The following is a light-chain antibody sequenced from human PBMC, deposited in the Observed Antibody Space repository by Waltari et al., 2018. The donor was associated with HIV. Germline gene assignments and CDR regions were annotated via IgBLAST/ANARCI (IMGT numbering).Light chain of an antibody. CDR2: EVS. CDR3: WAYTSSDTFV. J-gene: IGLJ1*01. Sequence: QSALTQPVSVSGSPGQSIAISCIGTNTDVGRYHYVSWYQHHPGKAPKRIIYEVSNRPLEVSNRFSGSKSGDTAFLTISVLHGEDEADYYCWAYTSSDTFVFGTGTKVTVL. V-gene: IGLV2-14*01. CDR1: NTDVGRYHY.